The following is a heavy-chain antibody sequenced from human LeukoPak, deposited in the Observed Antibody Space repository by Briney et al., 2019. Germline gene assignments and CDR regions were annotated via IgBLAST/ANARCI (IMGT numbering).Heavy chain of an antibody. D-gene: IGHD3-16*01. CDR3: ARSYYDYVWGSYDSNYYYYYYMDV. V-gene: IGHV4-59*01. CDR1: GVSISSYY. J-gene: IGHJ6*03. Sequence: SETLSLTCTVSGVSISSYYWSWIRQPPGKGLEWVGYIYYSGSTNYNPSLKSRVTISVDTSKNQFSLKLSSVTAADTAVYYCARSYYDYVWGSYDSNYYYYYYMDVWGKGTTVTISS. CDR2: IYYSGST.